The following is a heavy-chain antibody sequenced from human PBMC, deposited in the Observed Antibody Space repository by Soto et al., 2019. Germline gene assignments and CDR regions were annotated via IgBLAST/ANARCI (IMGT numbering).Heavy chain of an antibody. J-gene: IGHJ5*02. CDR3: ARDSGSGSYSYNWFDP. D-gene: IGHD3-10*01. CDR2: IYYSGST. Sequence: TLSLTCTVSGGSISSYYWSWIRQPPGKGLEWIGYIYYSGSTNYNPSLKSRVTISVDTSKNQFSLKLSSVTAADTAVYYCARDSGSGSYSYNWFDPWGQGTLVTVSS. CDR1: GGSISSYY. V-gene: IGHV4-59*01.